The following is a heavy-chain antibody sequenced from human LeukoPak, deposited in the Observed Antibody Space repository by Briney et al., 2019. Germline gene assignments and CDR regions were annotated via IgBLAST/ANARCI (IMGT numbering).Heavy chain of an antibody. CDR1: GGTFSSYA. D-gene: IGHD5-12*01. Sequence: SVKVSCKASGGTFSSYAISWVRQAPGQGLEWMGRIIPILGIANCAQKFQGRVTITADKSTSTAYMELSSLRSEDTAVYYCARDMGWLRGNYYYYYGMDVWGQGTTVTVSS. J-gene: IGHJ6*02. CDR2: IIPILGIA. V-gene: IGHV1-69*04. CDR3: ARDMGWLRGNYYYYYGMDV.